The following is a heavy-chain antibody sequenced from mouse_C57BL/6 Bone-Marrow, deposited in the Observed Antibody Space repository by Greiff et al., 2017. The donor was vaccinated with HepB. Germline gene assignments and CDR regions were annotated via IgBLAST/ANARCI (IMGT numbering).Heavy chain of an antibody. CDR3: ARSEGFISNAY. CDR1: GYTFTDYY. Sequence: EVKLQQSGPELVKPGASVKISCKASGYTFTDYYMNWVKQSHGKSLEWIGDINPNNGGTSYNQTFKGKATLTVDKSSSTAYMELRSLTSEDSAVYYCARSEGFISNAYWGQGTLVTVSA. CDR2: INPNNGGT. D-gene: IGHD1-1*01. V-gene: IGHV1-26*01. J-gene: IGHJ3*01.